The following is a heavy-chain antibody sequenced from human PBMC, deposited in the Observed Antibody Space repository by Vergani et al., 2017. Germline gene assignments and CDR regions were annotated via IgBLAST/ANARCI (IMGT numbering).Heavy chain of an antibody. CDR1: GAPISYWC. CDR2: LCPSGST. J-gene: IGHJ4*02. CDR3: SRLKMPLWADDS. Sequence: QVQMQESGPGLVKTSETLSLTCSASGAPISYWCWSWLRQPAGKGLEWIGRLCPSGSTNYKPSLKSRVTMSIDTSKNQFSLKLTSVTAADTAVYYCSRLKMPLWADDSWGQGTLVTVSS. D-gene: IGHD2-2*01. V-gene: IGHV4-4*07.